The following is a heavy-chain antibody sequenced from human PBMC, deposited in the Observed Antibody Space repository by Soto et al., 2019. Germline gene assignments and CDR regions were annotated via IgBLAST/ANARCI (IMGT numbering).Heavy chain of an antibody. J-gene: IGHJ4*02. CDR3: AKVHTTQQLVRSFDY. V-gene: IGHV3-23*01. CDR2: ISGSGGST. D-gene: IGHD6-13*01. Sequence: VGSLRLSCAASGFTFSSYAMSWVRQAPGKGLEWVSAISGSGGSTYYADSVKGRFTISRDNSKNTLYLQMNSLRAEDTAVYYCAKVHTTQQLVRSFDYWGQGTLVTVSS. CDR1: GFTFSSYA.